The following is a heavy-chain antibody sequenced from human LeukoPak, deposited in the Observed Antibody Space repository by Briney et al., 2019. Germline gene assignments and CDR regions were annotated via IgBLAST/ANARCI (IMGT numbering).Heavy chain of an antibody. CDR2: HHPTGDTT. CDR3: AREINSYKVLYD. D-gene: IGHD5-18*01. Sequence: GASVKLSCTASGYTVPTYYIHWVRQAPRQGLEWVGAHHPTGDTTTYAQTFQGRASMTSDTSTNTAYIELSSFRSDDTSVYYCAREINSYKVLYDWGQGTLVTVSS. J-gene: IGHJ4*02. CDR1: GYTVPTYY. V-gene: IGHV1-46*01.